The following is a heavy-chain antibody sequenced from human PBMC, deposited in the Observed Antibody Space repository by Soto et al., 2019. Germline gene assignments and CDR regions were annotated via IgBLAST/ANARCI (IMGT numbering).Heavy chain of an antibody. D-gene: IGHD1-26*01. CDR2: IYYSGPP. CDR1: GYSISSRNW. J-gene: IGHJ4*02. V-gene: IGHV4-28*01. CDR3: ARREIQGPIDY. Sequence: QVQLQESGPGLAKPSDTLSLTCAVSGYSISSRNWWGGSRQPPGKGLEWIGYIYYSGPPYYNPSLKSPVTPEVDTSKSQCSLNLISVTAVDTAVYYCARREIQGPIDYWGQGTLVTVSS.